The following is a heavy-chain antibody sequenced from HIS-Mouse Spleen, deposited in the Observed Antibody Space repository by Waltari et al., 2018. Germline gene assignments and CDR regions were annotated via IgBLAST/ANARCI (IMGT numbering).Heavy chain of an antibody. J-gene: IGHJ2*01. CDR1: GGSISSISYY. CDR2: IYYSGST. D-gene: IGHD6-13*01. Sequence: QLQLQESGPGLVKPSETLSLTCTCSGGSISSISYYWGWIRQPPGKGLEWIGSIYYSGSTYYNPSLKSRVTISVDTSKNQFSLKLSSVTAADTAVYYCAREIPYSSSWYDWYFDLWGRGTLVTVSS. V-gene: IGHV4-39*07. CDR3: AREIPYSSSWYDWYFDL.